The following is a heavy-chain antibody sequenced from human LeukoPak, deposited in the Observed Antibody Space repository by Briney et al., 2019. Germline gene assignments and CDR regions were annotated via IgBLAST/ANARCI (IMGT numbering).Heavy chain of an antibody. CDR2: LNPRSGAT. D-gene: IGHD5-12*01. CDR1: GYTFIDYY. CDR3: ARDHRRGSTGYEMPAD. J-gene: IGHJ4*02. Sequence: ASVTVSCKASGYTFIDYYLYWVRQAPGQGLEWMGWLNPRSGATNYAQKFQARVTMTRDTSINTAYMELNRLRSDDTAVYYCARDHRRGSTGYEMPADWGQGTLVTVSS. V-gene: IGHV1-2*02.